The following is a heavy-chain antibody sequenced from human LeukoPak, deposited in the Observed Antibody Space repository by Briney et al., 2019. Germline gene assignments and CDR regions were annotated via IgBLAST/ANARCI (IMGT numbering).Heavy chain of an antibody. J-gene: IGHJ4*02. CDR1: GFSFSDHY. CDR2: ISTSSST. Sequence: TGGSLRLSCAASGFSFSDHYMSWIRQAPGKGLEWVSYISTSSSTSYADSVEGRFTVSRDNAQSSLFLQMNSLRAEDTAVYYCARNAISSGYTFDYWGQGTLVTVSS. V-gene: IGHV3-11*04. D-gene: IGHD3-22*01. CDR3: ARNAISSGYTFDY.